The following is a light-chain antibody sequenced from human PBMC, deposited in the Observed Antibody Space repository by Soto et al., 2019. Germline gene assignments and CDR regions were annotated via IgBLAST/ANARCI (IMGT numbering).Light chain of an antibody. J-gene: IGKJ5*01. CDR2: AAS. CDR1: QGISTW. Sequence: DLQMTQSPSSLSASVGDRVTITCLASQGISTWLAWFQQKSEKAPKFLIYAASSLQSGVPSRFSGCGSGTDFTLTISSLQPEDFATYYCQQYASYPFTFGQGTRLEIK. V-gene: IGKV1D-16*01. CDR3: QQYASYPFT.